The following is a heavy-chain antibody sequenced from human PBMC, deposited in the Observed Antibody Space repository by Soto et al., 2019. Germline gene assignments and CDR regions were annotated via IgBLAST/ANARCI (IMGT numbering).Heavy chain of an antibody. CDR3: ARTAYCGGDCYSYYFDY. D-gene: IGHD2-21*02. J-gene: IGHJ4*02. CDR2: IIPIFGTA. CDR1: GGTFSSYA. Sequence: QVQLVQSGAEVKKPGSSVKVSCKASGGTFSSYAISWVRQAPGQGLEWMGGIIPIFGTANYAQKFQGRVTITADESTSTAYMELSSLRSEDTAAYYCARTAYCGGDCYSYYFDYWGQGTLVTVSS. V-gene: IGHV1-69*01.